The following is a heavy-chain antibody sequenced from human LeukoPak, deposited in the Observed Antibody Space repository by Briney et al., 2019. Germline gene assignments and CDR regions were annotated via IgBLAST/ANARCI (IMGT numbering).Heavy chain of an antibody. J-gene: IGHJ4*02. CDR1: GGTFNGYA. CDR2: IIPKYGKA. D-gene: IGHD3-22*01. Sequence: SVKLSCKASGGTFNGYAIDWVRQAPGQGLEWMGGIIPKYGKANYAQSLQDRVTITADDSTSTAYMELSSLRSEDTAVYYCARDFYYDYWGRGTLVTVSS. CDR3: ARDFYYDY. V-gene: IGHV1-69*13.